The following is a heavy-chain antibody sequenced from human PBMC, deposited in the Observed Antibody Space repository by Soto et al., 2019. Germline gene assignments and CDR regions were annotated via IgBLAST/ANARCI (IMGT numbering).Heavy chain of an antibody. CDR2: IYTSGST. V-gene: IGHV4-4*07. D-gene: IGHD2-21*02. CDR1: VGSISSYY. Sequence: SEALSLTCTVSVGSISSYYWSWIRQPSVKGLEWIGRIYTSGSTNYNPSLKSRVTMSVDTSKNQFSLKLSSVTAADTAVYYCTRDNDFYTTFNYNAMDVWGQGTTVTVSS. CDR3: TRDNDFYTTFNYNAMDV. J-gene: IGHJ6*02.